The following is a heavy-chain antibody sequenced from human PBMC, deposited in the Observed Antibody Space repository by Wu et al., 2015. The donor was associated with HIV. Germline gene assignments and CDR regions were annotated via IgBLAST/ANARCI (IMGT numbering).Heavy chain of an antibody. V-gene: IGHV1-2*02. Sequence: QVQLVQSGAEVKKPGASVKVSCKASGYTFTGYYIHWVRQAPGQGLEWMGWINPNSDGTKYEQKFQGRVTMTRDTSINTAYMELNKLRYDDTAIYYCMRGVGGTPWFDPWGQGTLVTVSS. J-gene: IGHJ5*02. CDR3: MRGVGGTPWFDP. CDR2: INPNSDGT. CDR1: GYTFTGYY. D-gene: IGHD1-26*01.